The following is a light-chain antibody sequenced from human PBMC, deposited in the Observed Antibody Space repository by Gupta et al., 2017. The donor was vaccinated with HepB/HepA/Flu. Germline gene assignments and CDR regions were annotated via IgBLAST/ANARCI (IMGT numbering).Light chain of an antibody. CDR1: QSVATY. CDR3: QQTYSACS. J-gene: IGKJ2*04. CDR2: TSS. Sequence: DIQMTQSPSSLSASVGDSVTITCRASQSVATYLNWYQQKPGQAPKLLIHTSSILQSGVPSRFSGTGHKTEFTLTINRRHTEDSATYYLQQTYSACSFGQGTKLEIK. V-gene: IGKV1-39*01.